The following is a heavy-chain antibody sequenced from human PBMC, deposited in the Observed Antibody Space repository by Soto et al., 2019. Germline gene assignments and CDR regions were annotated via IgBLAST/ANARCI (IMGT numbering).Heavy chain of an antibody. J-gene: IGHJ5*02. CDR1: GFTVSSNY. Sequence: GGSLRLSCAASGFTVSSNYMSWVRQAPWKGLEWVSVIYSGGSTYYADSVKGRFTISRDNSKNTLYLQMNSLRAEDTAVYYCARVLGLGYCSGGSCSNWFDPWGQGTLVTVSS. D-gene: IGHD2-15*01. CDR2: IYSGGST. CDR3: ARVLGLGYCSGGSCSNWFDP. V-gene: IGHV3-66*01.